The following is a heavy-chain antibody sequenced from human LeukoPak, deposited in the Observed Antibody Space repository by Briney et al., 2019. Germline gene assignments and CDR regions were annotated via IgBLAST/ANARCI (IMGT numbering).Heavy chain of an antibody. Sequence: SVKVACKASGYTFTSYGISWVRKAPGQGLEWMGWISAYNGNTNYAQKLQGRVTMTTDTSTSTAYMELRSLRSGDTAVYYCARDRPYGSVDDVVDPWGQGTLVTVSS. D-gene: IGHD3-10*01. CDR1: GYTFTSYG. J-gene: IGHJ5*02. CDR3: ARDRPYGSVDDVVDP. CDR2: ISAYNGNT. V-gene: IGHV1-18*01.